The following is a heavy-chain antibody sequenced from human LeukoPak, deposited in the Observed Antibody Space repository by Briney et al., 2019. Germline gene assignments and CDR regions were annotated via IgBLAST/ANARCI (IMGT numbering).Heavy chain of an antibody. Sequence: GGSLRLSCAASGFTFSSYAMSWVRQAPGKGLEWVSAISGSGGSTYYADSVKGRFTISRDNSKNTLYLQMNSLRAEDTAVYYCAKDGSTVYYYDSSGYYYFDYWGQGTLVTVSS. CDR1: GFTFSSYA. V-gene: IGHV3-23*01. J-gene: IGHJ4*02. D-gene: IGHD3-22*01. CDR3: AKDGSTVYYYDSSGYYYFDY. CDR2: ISGSGGST.